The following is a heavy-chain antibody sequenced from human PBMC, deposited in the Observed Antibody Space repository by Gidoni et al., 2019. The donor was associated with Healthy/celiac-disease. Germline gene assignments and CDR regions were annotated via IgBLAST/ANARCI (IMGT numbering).Heavy chain of an antibody. CDR2: ISGSGGST. Sequence: EVQLLESGGGLVQPGGSLRLSCAASGFTFSSYAMSWVRQAPGTGLEWVSAISGSGGSTYYADSVKGRFTISRDNSKNTLYLQMNSLRAEDTAVYYCAKKYSSSTKYYYYYYMDVWGKGTTVTVSS. CDR3: AKKYSSSTKYYYYYYMDV. J-gene: IGHJ6*03. CDR1: GFTFSSYA. D-gene: IGHD6-6*01. V-gene: IGHV3-23*01.